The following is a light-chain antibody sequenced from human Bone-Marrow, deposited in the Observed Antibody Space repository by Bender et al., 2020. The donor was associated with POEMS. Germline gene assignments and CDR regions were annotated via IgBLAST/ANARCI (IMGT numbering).Light chain of an antibody. V-gene: IGLV2-14*01. Sequence: QSALTQPASVSASLGQAITISCTETRSDIGGYTYVSWYQQYPGKAPKLIIYEGSKRPSGISNRFSGSKSGNTPSLTISGLQTEDEADYYCSSYTSSSTRYVFGTGTKVTVV. J-gene: IGLJ1*01. CDR3: SSYTSSSTRYV. CDR2: EGS. CDR1: RSDIGGYTY.